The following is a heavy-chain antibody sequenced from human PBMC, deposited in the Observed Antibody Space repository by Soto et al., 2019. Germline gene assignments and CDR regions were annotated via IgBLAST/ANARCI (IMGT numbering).Heavy chain of an antibody. CDR3: SRAYMNHCFHGGCDF. V-gene: IGHV2-5*01. Sequence: QITLKESGPTLVKPTQPLTLTCTFSGFSLSTSGLGVGWIRQPPGKALDWLGIVYWYDDKPYTPSLPSRVPSNIYPAKNQVLVTITNIDPVDTATCSSSRAYMNHCFHGGCDFWGLGTMVTVSS. CDR1: GFSLSTSGLG. J-gene: IGHJ3*01. CDR2: VYWYDDK. D-gene: IGHD2-15*01.